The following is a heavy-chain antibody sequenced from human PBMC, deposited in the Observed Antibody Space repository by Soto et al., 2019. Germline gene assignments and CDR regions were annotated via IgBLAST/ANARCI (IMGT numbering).Heavy chain of an antibody. Sequence: QVQLQESGPGLVKPSETLSLTCTVSGGSISSYYWSWIRQPPGKGLEWIGYIYYSGSTNYNPSLKSRVTLSVDTSKSQVSLKLGSVTAADTAVYYWARRYGSAFDIWGQGTMVTVSS. V-gene: IGHV4-59*01. CDR3: ARRYGSAFDI. CDR1: GGSISSYY. D-gene: IGHD3-10*01. J-gene: IGHJ3*02. CDR2: IYYSGST.